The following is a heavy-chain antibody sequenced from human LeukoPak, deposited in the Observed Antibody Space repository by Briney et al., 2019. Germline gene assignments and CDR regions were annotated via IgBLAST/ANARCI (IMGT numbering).Heavy chain of an antibody. J-gene: IGHJ4*02. CDR3: ARDRAWNYFDY. V-gene: IGHV3-64*04. CDR2: INTNGANT. Sequence: GGSLRLSCSASGFTFKSYAMHWVRQAPGKGLEYVSSINTNGANTYYADSVKGRFTISRDNSRNTVYVQMNSLTPEDTAVYYCARDRAWNYFDYWGQGTLVTVSS. CDR1: GFTFKSYA. D-gene: IGHD3-3*01.